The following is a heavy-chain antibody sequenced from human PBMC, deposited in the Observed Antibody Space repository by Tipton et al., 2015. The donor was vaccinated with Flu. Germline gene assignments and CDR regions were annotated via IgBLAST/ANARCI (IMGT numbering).Heavy chain of an antibody. D-gene: IGHD4-11*01. J-gene: IGHJ5*02. CDR2: IKPDSSEI. Sequence: SLRFSCAGSGFTFSRYWMNWVRQAPGKGLEWVANIKPDSSEIYYVDSVKGRFTISRDNAKNSLYLQMNSLRAEDTAMYYCARDESTVKWGPWGQGTLVTVSS. V-gene: IGHV3-7*01. CDR3: ARDESTVKWGP. CDR1: GFTFSRYW.